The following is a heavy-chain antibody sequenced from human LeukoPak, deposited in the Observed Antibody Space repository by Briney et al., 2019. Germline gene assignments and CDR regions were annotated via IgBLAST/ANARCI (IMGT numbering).Heavy chain of an antibody. Sequence: GRSLRLSCAASGFTFSSYGMHWVRQAPGKGLEWVAVISYDGSNKYYADSVKGRFTISRDNSKNTLYLQMNSLRAEDTAVYYCAKNRWPGYSSSWYSAVFDYWGQGTLVTVSS. J-gene: IGHJ4*02. CDR3: AKNRWPGYSSSWYSAVFDY. CDR1: GFTFSSYG. CDR2: ISYDGSNK. D-gene: IGHD6-13*01. V-gene: IGHV3-30*18.